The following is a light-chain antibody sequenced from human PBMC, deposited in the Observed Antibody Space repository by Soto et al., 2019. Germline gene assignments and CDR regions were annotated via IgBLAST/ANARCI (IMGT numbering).Light chain of an antibody. CDR1: SSNIGPGYD. V-gene: IGLV1-40*01. CDR3: QSYDSSLSGSV. J-gene: IGLJ1*01. Sequence: QSALAQPPSLSGAPGQRVTISCTSSSSNIGPGYDVHWYQQLPGTAPKLLIYSNTNRPSGVPDRFSGSRSGTSASLAITGRQVEDEADYYCQSYDSSLSGSVFGTGTKVTVL. CDR2: SNT.